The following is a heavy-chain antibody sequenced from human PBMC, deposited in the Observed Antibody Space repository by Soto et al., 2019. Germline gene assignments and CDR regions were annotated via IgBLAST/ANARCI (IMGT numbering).Heavy chain of an antibody. CDR1: GYSFTSYW. CDR3: ARVGYYYDSSGYYLSFDY. J-gene: IGHJ4*02. CDR2: IYPGDSDT. V-gene: IGHV5-51*01. Sequence: GESLKISCKGSGYSFTSYWIGWVRQMPGKGLEWMGIIYPGDSDTRYSPSFQGQVTISADKSISTAYLQWGSLKASDTAVYYCARVGYYYDSSGYYLSFDYWGQGTLVTVSS. D-gene: IGHD3-22*01.